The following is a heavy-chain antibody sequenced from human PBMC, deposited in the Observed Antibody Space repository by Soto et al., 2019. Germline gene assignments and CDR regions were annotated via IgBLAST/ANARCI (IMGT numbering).Heavy chain of an antibody. J-gene: IGHJ4*02. D-gene: IGHD6-19*01. V-gene: IGHV4-59*08. CDR3: ARHSSGWYLDR. CDR1: GGSISGYY. CDR2: IYYTGSNNY. Sequence: QVQLQESGPGLVKPSETLSLTCTISGGSISGYYWAWVRQSPRKGLEWIGYIYYTGSNNYNYNPSRNSRVSMSVAPSKNQFSLKLSSVTAADSAVYYCARHSSGWYLDRWGQGTLVTVSS.